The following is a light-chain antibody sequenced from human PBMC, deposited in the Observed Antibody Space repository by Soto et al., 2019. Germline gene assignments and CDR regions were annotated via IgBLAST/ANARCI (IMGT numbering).Light chain of an antibody. Sequence: DIQMTQSPSTLSASVGDRVTSACRASQSISVWLAWYQQKAGKAPNLLIYKASRLESGVPSRFSGSGSETEFTLTISSLQPDDFATYYCQHYNSYSEAFGQGTKVDIK. CDR2: KAS. J-gene: IGKJ1*01. CDR3: QHYNSYSEA. CDR1: QSISVW. V-gene: IGKV1-5*03.